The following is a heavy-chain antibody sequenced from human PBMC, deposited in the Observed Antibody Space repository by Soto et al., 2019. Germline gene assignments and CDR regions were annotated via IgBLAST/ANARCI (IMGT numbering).Heavy chain of an antibody. V-gene: IGHV4-30-4*01. CDR3: ARDNILGILYRVMDG. D-gene: IGHD3-16*01. Sequence: PSETLSLTCTVSGGSISSGDYYWSWIRQPPGKGLEWIGYIYYSGSTYYNPSLKSRVTISVDTSKNQFSLKLSSVTAADTAVYFCARDNILGILYRVMDGWGQGTTVAVS. CDR1: GGSISSGDYY. J-gene: IGHJ6*02. CDR2: IYYSGST.